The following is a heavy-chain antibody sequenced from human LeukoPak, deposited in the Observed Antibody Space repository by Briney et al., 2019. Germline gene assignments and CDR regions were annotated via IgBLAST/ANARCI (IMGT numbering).Heavy chain of an antibody. D-gene: IGHD3-3*01. CDR2: IIPILGIA. CDR1: GGTFSSYA. V-gene: IGHV1-69*04. Sequence: ASVKVSCKASGGTFSSYAISWVRQAPGQGLEWMGRIIPILGIANYAQKFQGRVTITADKSTSTAYMELSSLRSEDTAVYYCARGLLEANKLTDYWGQGSLVTVSS. J-gene: IGHJ4*02. CDR3: ARGLLEANKLTDY.